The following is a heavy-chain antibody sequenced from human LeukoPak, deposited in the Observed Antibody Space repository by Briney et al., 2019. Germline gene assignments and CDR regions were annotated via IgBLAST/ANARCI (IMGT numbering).Heavy chain of an antibody. V-gene: IGHV4-59*01. J-gene: IGHJ5*02. Sequence: SETLSLTCTVSGGSISSYYWSWIRQPPGKGLEWIGYIYYSGSTNYNPSLKSRVTISVDTSKDQFSLKLSSVTAADTAVYYCARAKAAAGTSWFDPCGQGTLVTVSS. CDR3: ARAKAAAGTSWFDP. CDR2: IYYSGST. CDR1: GGSISSYY. D-gene: IGHD6-13*01.